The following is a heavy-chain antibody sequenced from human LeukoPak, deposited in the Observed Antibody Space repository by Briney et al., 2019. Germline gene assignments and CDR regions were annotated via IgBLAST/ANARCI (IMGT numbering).Heavy chain of an antibody. CDR2: MNPNSGNT. CDR1: GYTFTSYD. Sequence: ASVKVSCKAYGYTFTSYDINWVRQATGQGLEWMGWMNPNSGNTGYAQKFQGRVTITRNTSISTAYRELSSQRSEDTAVYYCARGLIIGNWFDSWGQGTLVTVSS. CDR3: ARGLIIGNWFDS. V-gene: IGHV1-8*03. D-gene: IGHD2-8*01. J-gene: IGHJ5*01.